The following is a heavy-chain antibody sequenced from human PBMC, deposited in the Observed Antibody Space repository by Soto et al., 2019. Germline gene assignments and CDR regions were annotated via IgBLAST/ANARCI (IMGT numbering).Heavy chain of an antibody. CDR3: ARDQDYGVDWFDP. J-gene: IGHJ5*02. CDR2: IYYSGST. CDR1: GGSISSGDYY. Sequence: SETLSLTCTVSGGSISSGDYYWSWIRQPPGKGLEWIGYIYYSGSTYYNPSLKSRVTISVDTSKNQFSLKLSSVTAADTAVYYCARDQDYGVDWFDPWGQGTLVT. D-gene: IGHD4-17*01. V-gene: IGHV4-30-4*01.